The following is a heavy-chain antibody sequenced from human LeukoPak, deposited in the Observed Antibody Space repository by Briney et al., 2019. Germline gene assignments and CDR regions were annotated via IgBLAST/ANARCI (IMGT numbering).Heavy chain of an antibody. CDR2: INPNGGST. Sequence: GASVKVSCKASGYTFTSYYMHWVRQAPGQGLEWMGIINPNGGSTSYAQKFQGRVTMTRDMSTSTVYMELSSLRSEDTAVYYCAREPARRGFDYWGQGTLVTVSS. V-gene: IGHV1-46*01. CDR3: AREPARRGFDY. D-gene: IGHD6-6*01. J-gene: IGHJ4*02. CDR1: GYTFTSYY.